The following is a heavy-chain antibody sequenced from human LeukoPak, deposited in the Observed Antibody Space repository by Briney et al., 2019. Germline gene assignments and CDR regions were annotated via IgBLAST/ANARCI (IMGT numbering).Heavy chain of an antibody. CDR1: GFTFSSYA. Sequence: GGSLRLSCAASGFTFSSYAMSWVRQAPGKGLEWVSAISGSGGSTYYADSVKGRFTISRNDAENTVYLQMNSLRAEDTAVYYCTRDYMGSLEYWGQGILVTVSS. CDR3: TRDYMGSLEY. V-gene: IGHV3-23*01. D-gene: IGHD6-6*01. CDR2: ISGSGGST. J-gene: IGHJ4*02.